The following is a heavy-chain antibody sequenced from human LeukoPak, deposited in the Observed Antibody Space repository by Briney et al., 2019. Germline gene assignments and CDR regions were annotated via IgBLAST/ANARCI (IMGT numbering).Heavy chain of an antibody. J-gene: IGHJ4*02. CDR1: GFTFSSYE. CDR2: ISSSGSPI. CDR3: ARVYSSSSGKTFDY. V-gene: IGHV3-48*03. Sequence: GGSLRLSCAASGFTFSSYEMNWVRQAPGKGLERVSYISSSGSPIYYADSVKGRFTISRDNAKNSLYLQMNSLRAEDTAVYYCARVYSSSSGKTFDYWGQGTLVTVSS. D-gene: IGHD6-6*01.